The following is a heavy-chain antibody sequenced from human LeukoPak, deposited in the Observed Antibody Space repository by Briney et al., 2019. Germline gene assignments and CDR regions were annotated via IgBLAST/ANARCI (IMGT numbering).Heavy chain of an antibody. Sequence: SETLSLTCAVYGVSFGGYYWSWLRQPPGKGLEWLGEINHSGSTNYNPSLKSRVTISVDTSKNQFSLKLSSVTAADTAVYYCARARTGYCSSTRCRSYFVYWGQGTLVTVSS. V-gene: IGHV4-34*01. CDR3: ARARTGYCSSTRCRSYFVY. CDR2: INHSGST. D-gene: IGHD2-2*03. CDR1: GVSFGGYY. J-gene: IGHJ4*02.